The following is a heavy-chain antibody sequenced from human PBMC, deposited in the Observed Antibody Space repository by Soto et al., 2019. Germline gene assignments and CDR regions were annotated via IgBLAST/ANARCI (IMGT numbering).Heavy chain of an antibody. CDR3: AMSPAGAGPI. CDR2: IYYSGST. J-gene: IGHJ3*02. V-gene: IGHV4-39*01. CDR1: GGSISSSSYY. D-gene: IGHD6-19*01. Sequence: QLQLQESGPGLVKPSETLSLTCTVSGGSISSSSYYWGWIRQPPGKGLEWIGSIYYSGSTYYNPSRKSRVTISVDTSKNQFSLKLSSVTAADTAVYYCAMSPAGAGPIWGQGTMVTVSS.